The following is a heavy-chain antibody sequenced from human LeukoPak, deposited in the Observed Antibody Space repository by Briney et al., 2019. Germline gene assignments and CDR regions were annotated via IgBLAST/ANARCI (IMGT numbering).Heavy chain of an antibody. J-gene: IGHJ4*02. CDR3: ASVELYYYGSGRTTDY. CDR2: ISSSGSSI. Sequence: PGGSLRLSCAASGFTFSDYYMTWIRQAPGKGLEWVSYISSSGSSIYYADSVKGRFTISRDNAKNSLYLQMNSLRAEDTAMYYCASVELYYYGSGRTTDYWGQGTLVTVSS. D-gene: IGHD3-10*01. V-gene: IGHV3-11*01. CDR1: GFTFSDYY.